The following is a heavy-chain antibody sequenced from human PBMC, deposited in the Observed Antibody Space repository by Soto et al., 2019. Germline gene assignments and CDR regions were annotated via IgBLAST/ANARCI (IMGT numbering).Heavy chain of an antibody. D-gene: IGHD3-10*01. CDR3: AGDTREITRVRGVIPYYIYHMDV. CDR1: GGTFNNYA. Sequence: QVQLAQSGAKVKKRGSSVKVSCRVAGGTFNNYAISWVRQAPGEALEWRGGLIPAFGTPKYAQRFQNRVTDAADEYGATAYMELTSPRSDDAAVYYCAGDTREITRVRGVIPYYIYHMDVWGPGTTVAVSS. V-gene: IGHV1-69*01. J-gene: IGHJ6*02. CDR2: LIPAFGTP.